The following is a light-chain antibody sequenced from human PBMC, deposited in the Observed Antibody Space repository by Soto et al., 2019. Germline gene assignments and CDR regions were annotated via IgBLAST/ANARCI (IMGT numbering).Light chain of an antibody. CDR3: QKYDTAPPWE. J-gene: IGKJ1*01. CDR1: QGISNY. CDR2: AAS. Sequence: DIQMTQSPSSLSASVGDRVSITCRASQGISNYLAWHQQKPGKVPKLLIYAASTLQSGVPSRFSGSGSGTDFTLTISSLQPEDVATYYCQKYDTAPPWEFGQGTKVEIK. V-gene: IGKV1-27*01.